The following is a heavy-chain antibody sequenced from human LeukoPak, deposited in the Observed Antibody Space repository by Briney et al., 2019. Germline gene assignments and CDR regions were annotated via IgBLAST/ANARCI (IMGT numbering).Heavy chain of an antibody. D-gene: IGHD5-18*01. CDR1: GGSISSGGYY. CDR2: IYYSGST. CDR3: ARHDGYSYGYGSGWYEGYFDY. J-gene: IGHJ4*02. Sequence: PSETLSLTCTVSGGSISSGGYYWSWIRQPPGKGLEWIGYIYYSGSTNYNPSLKSRVTISVDTSKNQFSLKLSSVTAADTAVYYCARHDGYSYGYGSGWYEGYFDYWGQGTLVTVSS. V-gene: IGHV4-61*08.